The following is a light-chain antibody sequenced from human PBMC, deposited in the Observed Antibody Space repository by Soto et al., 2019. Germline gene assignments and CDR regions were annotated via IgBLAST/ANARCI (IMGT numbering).Light chain of an antibody. Sequence: DIQMTQSPSTLSASVGDRVTITCRASQSISSWLAWYQQKPGKAPKLLIYDASSLESGVPSRFSGSGSGTEFTLTISSLQAEDVAVYFCQQSLSMPWTFGQGTKVEIK. CDR3: QQSLSMPWT. J-gene: IGKJ1*01. V-gene: IGKV1-5*01. CDR2: DAS. CDR1: QSISSW.